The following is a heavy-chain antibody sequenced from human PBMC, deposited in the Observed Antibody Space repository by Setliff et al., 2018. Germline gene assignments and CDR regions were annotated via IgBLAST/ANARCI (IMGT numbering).Heavy chain of an antibody. CDR1: GGSISSHY. CDR2: IYYNGNT. Sequence: SETLSLTCTVSGGSISSHYWSWIRQPPGKGLEWIGYIYYNGNTNYNPSLKSRVSISVDTSKNQFSLKPNSVTAADTATYYCARDRSYYASGSFTKWFDYWGQGALVTVSS. J-gene: IGHJ4*02. CDR3: ARDRSYYASGSFTKWFDY. V-gene: IGHV4-59*11. D-gene: IGHD3-10*01.